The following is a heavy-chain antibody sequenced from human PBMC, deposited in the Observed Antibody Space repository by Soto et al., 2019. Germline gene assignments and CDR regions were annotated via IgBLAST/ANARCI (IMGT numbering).Heavy chain of an antibody. V-gene: IGHV5-51*01. CDR3: ARREGDHYYGSGSYYKVGWFDP. CDR2: IYPGDSDT. D-gene: IGHD3-10*01. CDR1: GYSFTSYW. J-gene: IGHJ5*02. Sequence: PGESLKISFKGSGYSFTSYWIGWVRQMPGKGLEWMGIIYPGDSDTSYSPSFQGQVTISADKSISTAYLQWSSLKASDTAMYYCARREGDHYYGSGSYYKVGWFDPWGQGTLVTVSS.